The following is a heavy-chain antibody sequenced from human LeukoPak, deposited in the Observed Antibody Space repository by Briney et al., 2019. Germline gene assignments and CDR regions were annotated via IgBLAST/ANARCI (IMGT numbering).Heavy chain of an antibody. V-gene: IGHV3-48*04. Sequence: GGSLRLSCAASGFTFSSYSMNWVRQAPGKGLEWVSYINRVSNTIYYADSVKGRFTISRDDAKSSLYLQMNSLRAEDTAVYYCARRNAMDVWGQGTTVIVFS. CDR3: ARRNAMDV. CDR2: INRVSNTI. J-gene: IGHJ6*02. CDR1: GFTFSSYS.